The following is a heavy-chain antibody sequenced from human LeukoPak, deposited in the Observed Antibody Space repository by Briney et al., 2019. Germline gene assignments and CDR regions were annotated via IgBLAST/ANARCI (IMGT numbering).Heavy chain of an antibody. CDR3: ARDTANGEAFDI. D-gene: IGHD3-10*01. CDR1: GGTFSSYA. Sequence: WASVKVSCKASGGTFSSYAISWVRQAPGQGLEWMGGIIPIFGTANYAQKFQGRVTITADESTSTAYMELSSLRSEDTAVYYCARDTANGEAFDIWGQGTMVTVSS. CDR2: IIPIFGTA. V-gene: IGHV1-69*13. J-gene: IGHJ3*02.